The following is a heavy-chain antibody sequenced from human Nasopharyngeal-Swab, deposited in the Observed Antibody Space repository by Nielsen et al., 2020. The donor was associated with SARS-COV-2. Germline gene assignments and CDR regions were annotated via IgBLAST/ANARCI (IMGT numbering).Heavy chain of an antibody. V-gene: IGHV3-23*01. CDR2: ISGSGGST. CDR3: AKDLSGIAAADDAFDI. Sequence: GGSLRLSCAASGITFSNYAMSWVRQAPGKWLEWVSAISGSGGSTYYADSVKGRFTLSRDNSKNTLYLQMNSLRVEDTAVYYCAKDLSGIAAADDAFDIWGQGTMVTVSS. J-gene: IGHJ3*02. CDR1: GITFSNYA. D-gene: IGHD6-13*01.